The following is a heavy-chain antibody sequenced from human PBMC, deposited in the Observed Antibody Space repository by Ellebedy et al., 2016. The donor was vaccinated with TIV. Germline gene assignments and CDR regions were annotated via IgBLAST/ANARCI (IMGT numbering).Heavy chain of an antibody. Sequence: GESLKISCAASGFTFSSYAMSWVRQAPGKGLEWVANIKQDGSAKFYADSVKGRFTISRDNAKNSLYLQMNSLRAEDTAVYYCARDGGSSGSGDDQWGQGTLVTVSS. V-gene: IGHV3-7*01. CDR1: GFTFSSYA. CDR3: ARDGGSSGSGDDQ. D-gene: IGHD3-22*01. J-gene: IGHJ4*02. CDR2: IKQDGSAK.